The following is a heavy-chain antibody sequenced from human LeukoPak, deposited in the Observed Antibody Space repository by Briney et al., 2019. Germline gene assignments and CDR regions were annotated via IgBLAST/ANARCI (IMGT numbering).Heavy chain of an antibody. J-gene: IGHJ5*02. V-gene: IGHV4-4*09. CDR2: IYTSGST. Sequence: SETLSLTCTVSGGSISSYFWSWIRQPPGKGLEWIGYIYTSGSTKYNPSLKSRVTISVDTSKNQLSLRLSSVTAADTAMYYCARQDPFFDPWGPGTLVTVSS. CDR1: GGSISSYF. CDR3: ARQDPFFDP.